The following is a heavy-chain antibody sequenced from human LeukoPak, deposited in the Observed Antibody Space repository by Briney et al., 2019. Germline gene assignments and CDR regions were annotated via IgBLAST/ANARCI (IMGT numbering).Heavy chain of an antibody. CDR2: IYHSGST. CDR1: GGSISSGGYS. V-gene: IGHV4-30-2*01. D-gene: IGHD6-13*01. J-gene: IGHJ5*02. Sequence: SETLSLTCAVSGGSISSGGYSWSWIRQPPGKGLEWIGYIYHSGSTYYNPSLKSQVAISVDTSKNQVSLSLASVTAADTAIYYCARHKGYTGSWSRFWLDAWGQGTLVTVSS. CDR3: ARHKGYTGSWSRFWLDA.